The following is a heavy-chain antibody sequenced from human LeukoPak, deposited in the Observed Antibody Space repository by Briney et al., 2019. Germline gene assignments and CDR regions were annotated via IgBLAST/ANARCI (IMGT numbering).Heavy chain of an antibody. Sequence: AGSLRLSCAASGFTFNNHDMHWVRRAPGKGLEWVTGISYDGRNKYYADSVKGRFTISRDNSKNTLNLQMNSLRTEDTAVYYCAKPRDIDSWAFDVWGQGTMVTVS. V-gene: IGHV3-30*18. D-gene: IGHD2-15*01. CDR3: AKPRDIDSWAFDV. CDR2: ISYDGRNK. J-gene: IGHJ3*01. CDR1: GFTFNNHD.